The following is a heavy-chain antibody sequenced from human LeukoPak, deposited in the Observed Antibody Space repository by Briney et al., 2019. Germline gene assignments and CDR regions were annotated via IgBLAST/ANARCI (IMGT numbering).Heavy chain of an antibody. V-gene: IGHV1-46*01. Sequence: GASVKVSGKASGYTFTSYYMHWVRQAPGQGLEWMGIINPSGGSTSYAQKFQGRVTMTRDTSTSTVYMELSSLRSEDTAVYYCAREGAAGTSYYYYGMDVWGQGTTVTVSS. CDR3: AREGAAGTSYYYYGMDV. CDR1: GYTFTSYY. D-gene: IGHD6-13*01. CDR2: INPSGGST. J-gene: IGHJ6*02.